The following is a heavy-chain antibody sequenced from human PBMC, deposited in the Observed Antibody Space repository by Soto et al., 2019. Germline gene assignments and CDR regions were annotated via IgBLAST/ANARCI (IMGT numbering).Heavy chain of an antibody. CDR2: ISAYNGNT. V-gene: IGHV1-18*01. Sequence: ASVKVSCKASGYTFTSYGISCVRQAPGQGLEWMGWISAYNGNTNYAQKLQGRVTMTTDTSTSTAYMELRSLRSDDTAVYYCARDSIIVATKGRFDYWGQGTLVTVSS. CDR1: GYTFTSYG. CDR3: ARDSIIVATKGRFDY. D-gene: IGHD5-12*01. J-gene: IGHJ4*02.